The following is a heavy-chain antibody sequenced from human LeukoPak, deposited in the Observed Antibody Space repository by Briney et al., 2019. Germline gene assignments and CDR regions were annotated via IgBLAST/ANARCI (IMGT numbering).Heavy chain of an antibody. J-gene: IGHJ4*02. Sequence: QPGGSLRLSCAASEVTFSSYELNWVRQAPGKGLEWVSYISSSGSTKYYADSVKGRFTISRDNAKNSLYLQLNSLRVEDTAVYYCAIILGYCSGGTCYDYWGQGTQVTVSS. D-gene: IGHD2-15*01. V-gene: IGHV3-48*03. CDR2: ISSSGSTK. CDR1: EVTFSSYE. CDR3: AIILGYCSGGTCYDY.